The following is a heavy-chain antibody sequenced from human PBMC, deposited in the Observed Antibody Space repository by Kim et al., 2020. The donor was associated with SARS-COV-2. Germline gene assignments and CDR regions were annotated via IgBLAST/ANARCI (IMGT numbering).Heavy chain of an antibody. CDR3: ARQPTIPITMIGPRAQGGFDY. D-gene: IGHD3-22*01. J-gene: IGHJ4*02. CDR2: IYYSGST. CDR1: GGSISSSSYY. V-gene: IGHV4-39*01. Sequence: SETLSLTCTVSGGSISSSSYYWGWIRQPPGKGLEWIGSIYYSGSTYYNPSLKSRVTISVDTSKNQFSLKLSSVTAADTAVYYCARQPTIPITMIGPRAQGGFDYWGQGTLVTVSS.